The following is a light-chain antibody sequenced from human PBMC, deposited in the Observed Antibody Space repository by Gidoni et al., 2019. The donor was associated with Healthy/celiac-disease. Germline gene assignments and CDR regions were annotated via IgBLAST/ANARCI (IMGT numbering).Light chain of an antibody. V-gene: IGKV3-15*01. Sequence: EIVMTQSPAALSVSPGERVTLSCRASRSVRSNLVWYQQKPGQAPRLLIYGASTRATGIPDRFSGSGSGTEFTLTISSLQSGDFAVYYCQQSDDWPLAFGGGTKVEIK. J-gene: IGKJ4*01. CDR2: GAS. CDR3: QQSDDWPLA. CDR1: RSVRSN.